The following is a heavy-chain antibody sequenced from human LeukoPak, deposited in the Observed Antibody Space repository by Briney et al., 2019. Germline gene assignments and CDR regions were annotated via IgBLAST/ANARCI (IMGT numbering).Heavy chain of an antibody. CDR3: ARGGDYVWGSPYGMDV. CDR1: GYTFTSYG. CDR2: ISAYNGNT. J-gene: IGHJ6*02. Sequence: GASVKVSCKASGYTFTSYGISWVRQAPGQGLERMGWISAYNGNTNYAQKLQGRVTMTTDTSTSTAYMELRSLRSDDTAVYYCARGGDYVWGSPYGMDVWGQGTTVTVSS. V-gene: IGHV1-18*01. D-gene: IGHD3-16*01.